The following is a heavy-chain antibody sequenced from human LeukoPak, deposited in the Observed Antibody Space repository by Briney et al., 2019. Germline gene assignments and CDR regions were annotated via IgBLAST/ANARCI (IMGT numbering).Heavy chain of an antibody. CDR2: ISSSGSTI. J-gene: IGHJ6*02. V-gene: IGHV3-11*04. CDR1: GFTISDYY. CDR3: ARDLNYYYGMDV. Sequence: GGSLRLSCAASGFTISDYYMSWIRQAPGKGLEWVSYISSSGSTIYYADSVKGRFTISRDNAKNSLYLHVNSLRAEDTAVYYCARDLNYYYGMDVWGQGTTVTVSS.